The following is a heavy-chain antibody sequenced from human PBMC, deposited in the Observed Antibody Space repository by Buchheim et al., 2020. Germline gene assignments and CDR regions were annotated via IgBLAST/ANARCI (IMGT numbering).Heavy chain of an antibody. CDR1: QFTFNTYW. CDR3: ARVQLLADDIFDI. V-gene: IGHV3-74*01. Sequence: EVQLVESGGGLVQPGGSLRLSCAASQFTFNTYWMHWVRQVPGKGLVWVSRISSDGSSISYADSVKGRFTISRDNAKNTLYLQMDGLRVEDTAIYYCARVQLLADDIFDIWGQGT. J-gene: IGHJ3*02. D-gene: IGHD2-2*01. CDR2: ISSDGSSI.